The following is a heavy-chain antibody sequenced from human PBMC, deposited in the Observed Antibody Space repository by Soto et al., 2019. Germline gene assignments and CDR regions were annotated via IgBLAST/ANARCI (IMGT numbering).Heavy chain of an antibody. CDR1: AASTTSYY. CDR2: IYFCGSA. Sequence: PETLSPTSTLSAASTTSYYSSCIRQPPKNGPEWSGYIYFCGSANYNPSFKSRVTISVDASKSQFSLKLSCVTAADTAVYYCASGGSCYSRYCYFDFWGQGTLVTVSS. J-gene: IGHJ4*02. CDR3: ASGGSCYSRYCYFDF. V-gene: IGHV4-59*01. D-gene: IGHD2-15*01.